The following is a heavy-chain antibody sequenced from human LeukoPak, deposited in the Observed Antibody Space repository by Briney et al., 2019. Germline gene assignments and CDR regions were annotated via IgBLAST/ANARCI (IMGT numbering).Heavy chain of an antibody. D-gene: IGHD3-10*01. V-gene: IGHV1-2*02. Sequence: ASVKVSCKASGYTFTGYYIHWVRQVPGQGLEWMGWINPNSGGTNYAQKFQGRVTMTRDTSISTAYMELSRLRSDDTAVYYCARGPYYGSGRRGYYFDYWGQGTLVTVSS. J-gene: IGHJ4*02. CDR2: INPNSGGT. CDR3: ARGPYYGSGRRGYYFDY. CDR1: GYTFTGYY.